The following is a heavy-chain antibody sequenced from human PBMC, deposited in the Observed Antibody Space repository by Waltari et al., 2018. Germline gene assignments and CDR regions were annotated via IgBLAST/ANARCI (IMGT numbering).Heavy chain of an antibody. Sequence: EVQLLESGGGLVQPGGSLRLSCGASGFTFSSFPMSWVRQAPGKGLEWVATIGGTDTQYADSVKGRFTISRDNPGSTLFLQMNNLRAEDTAVYYCAKQIAIARVTLDYWGQGALVTVSS. D-gene: IGHD2-21*01. CDR2: IGGTDT. CDR3: AKQIAIARVTLDY. CDR1: GFTFSSFP. V-gene: IGHV3-23*01. J-gene: IGHJ4*02.